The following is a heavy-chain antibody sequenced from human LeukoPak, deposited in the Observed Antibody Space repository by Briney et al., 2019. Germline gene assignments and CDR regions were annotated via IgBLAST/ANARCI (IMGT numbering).Heavy chain of an antibody. Sequence: SSVKPSCKPSRVTFSTYAISRVRESPRPGLEWMGGIIPIFGIANYAKKFQGRVTITADKSTSTAYMELSSLRSEDTAVYYCGYGSGTPGFDYWGQGTMVTVSS. CDR2: IIPIFGIA. D-gene: IGHD2-2*01. CDR3: GYGSGTPGFDY. CDR1: RVTFSTYA. V-gene: IGHV1-69*17. J-gene: IGHJ4*02.